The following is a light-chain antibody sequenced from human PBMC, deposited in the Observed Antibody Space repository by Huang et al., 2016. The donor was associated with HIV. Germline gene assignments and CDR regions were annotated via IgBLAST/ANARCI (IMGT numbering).Light chain of an antibody. CDR3: MQALQTPLT. V-gene: IGKV2-28*01. J-gene: IGKJ4*01. Sequence: DIVMTQSPLSLPVTPGEPASISCRSSQSLLQSTGSHYLDWYLQKPGQSPQLLIYLSSNRASRVPDRFGGSGAVTGCTLKISRVEAEDVGGYYCMQALQTPLTFGGGTKVEIE. CDR1: QSLLQSTGSHY. CDR2: LSS.